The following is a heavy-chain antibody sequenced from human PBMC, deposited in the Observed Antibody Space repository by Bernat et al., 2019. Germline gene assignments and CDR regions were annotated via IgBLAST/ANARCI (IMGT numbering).Heavy chain of an antibody. V-gene: IGHV3-30-3*01. J-gene: IGHJ6*02. CDR1: GFTFSSYA. D-gene: IGHD4-17*01. Sequence: QVQLVESGGGVVQPGRSLRLSCAASGFTFSSYAMHWVRQAPGKGLEWVAVISYDGSNKYYADSVKGRFTISRDNSKNTLYLQMNSLRAEDTAVYYCARVMTTVTTFYYGMDVWAKGPRSPSP. CDR3: ARVMTTVTTFYYGMDV. CDR2: ISYDGSNK.